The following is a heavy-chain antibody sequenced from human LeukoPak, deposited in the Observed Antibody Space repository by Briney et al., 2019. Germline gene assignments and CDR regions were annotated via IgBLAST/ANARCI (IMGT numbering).Heavy chain of an antibody. D-gene: IGHD3-22*01. Sequence: SVKVSCKASGFTFTSSAVQWVRQARGQRLEWIGWIVVGSGDTKYAQKFQERVTITRDMSTSTAYMQLSSLRSEDTAVYYCSAQINYHYSTVWDPWGQGTLVTVSS. CDR1: GFTFTSSA. V-gene: IGHV1-58*01. CDR2: IVVGSGDT. J-gene: IGHJ5*02. CDR3: SAQINYHYSTVWDP.